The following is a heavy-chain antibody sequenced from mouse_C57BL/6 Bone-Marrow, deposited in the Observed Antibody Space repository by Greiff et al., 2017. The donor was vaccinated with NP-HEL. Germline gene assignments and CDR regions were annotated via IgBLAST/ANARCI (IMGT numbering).Heavy chain of an antibody. D-gene: IGHD4-1*01. V-gene: IGHV5-9-1*02. CDR1: GFTFSSYA. J-gene: IGHJ2*01. Sequence: EVQGVESGEGLVKPGGSLKLSCAASGFTFSSYAMSWVRQTPEKRLEWVAYISSGGDYISYADTVKGRFTISSDNARNTLYLQMSSRKSEDTAMYYCTRVGYSEFDYWGQGTTLTVSS. CDR3: TRVGYSEFDY. CDR2: ISSGGDYI.